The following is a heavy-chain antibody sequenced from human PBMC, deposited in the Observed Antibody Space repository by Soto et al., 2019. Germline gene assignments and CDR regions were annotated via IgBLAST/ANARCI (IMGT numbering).Heavy chain of an antibody. CDR3: ATRGEGIVARDAFDI. Sequence: ASVKVSCKVSGYTLTELSMHWVRQAPGKGLEWMGGFDPEDGETIYAQKFQGRVTMTEDTSTDTAYMELSRLRSEDTAVYYCATRGEGIVARDAFDIWGQGTMVTVSS. CDR1: GYTLTELS. D-gene: IGHD1-26*01. V-gene: IGHV1-24*01. J-gene: IGHJ3*02. CDR2: FDPEDGET.